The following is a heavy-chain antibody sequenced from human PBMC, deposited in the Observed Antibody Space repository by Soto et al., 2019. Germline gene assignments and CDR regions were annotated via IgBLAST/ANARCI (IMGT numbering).Heavy chain of an antibody. CDR3: PREDCVSTACYVSN. Sequence: QVQLVQSGAEVKKPGASVKVSCKASGYTFTSYGINWVRQAPGQGLEGLGWISTYNSNTDYAQKFQGRVTMTSDKTTSTAYMELGSLRSDDTAVYYCPREDCVSTACYVSNWGQGTLVTV. CDR1: GYTFTSYG. V-gene: IGHV1-18*01. CDR2: ISTYNSNT. J-gene: IGHJ4*02. D-gene: IGHD2-2*01.